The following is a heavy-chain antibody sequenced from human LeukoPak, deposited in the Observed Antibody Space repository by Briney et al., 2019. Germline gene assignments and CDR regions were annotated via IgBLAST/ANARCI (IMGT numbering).Heavy chain of an antibody. CDR3: ARGGAAIPDYYYYYMDV. J-gene: IGHJ6*03. V-gene: IGHV1-69*05. CDR2: IIPIFGTA. CDR1: GGTFSSYA. Sequence: SVTVSCKASGGTFSSYAISWVRQAPGQGLEWMGGIIPIFGTANYAQKFQGRVTITTDESTSTAYMELSSLRSEDTAVYYCARGGAAIPDYYYYYMDVWGKGTTVTVSS. D-gene: IGHD2-2*01.